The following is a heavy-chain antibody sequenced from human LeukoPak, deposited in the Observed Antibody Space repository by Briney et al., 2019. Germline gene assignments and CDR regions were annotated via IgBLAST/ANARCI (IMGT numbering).Heavy chain of an antibody. CDR1: GYSFTSYW. CDR2: IYPGDSDT. CDR3: ASSKSRGGYINFAFDY. Sequence: GESLKISCKGSGYSFTSYWIGWVRQMPGKGLEWMGIIYPGDSDTRYSPSFQGQVTISADKSISTAYLQWSSLKASDTAMYYCASSKSRGGYINFAFDYWGQGTLVTVSS. D-gene: IGHD5-24*01. J-gene: IGHJ4*02. V-gene: IGHV5-51*01.